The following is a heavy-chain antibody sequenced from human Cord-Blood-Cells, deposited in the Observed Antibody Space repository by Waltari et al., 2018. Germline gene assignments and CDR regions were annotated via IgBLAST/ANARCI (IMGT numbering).Heavy chain of an antibody. CDR2: IYPGDSDT. V-gene: IGHV5-51*01. D-gene: IGHD3-22*01. CDR1: GYSFTSYW. J-gene: IGHJ4*02. Sequence: EVQLVQSGAEVKKPGEALKISCKGSGYSFTSYWIGWGRQVPGKGLEWMGIIYPGDSDTRYSPSFQGQVTISADKSISTAYLQWSSLKASDTAMYYCARHRYYYDSSGYCDYWGQGTLVTVSS. CDR3: ARHRYYYDSSGYCDY.